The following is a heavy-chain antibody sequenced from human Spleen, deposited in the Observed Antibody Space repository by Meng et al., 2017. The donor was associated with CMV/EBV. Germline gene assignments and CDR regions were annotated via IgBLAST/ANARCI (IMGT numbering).Heavy chain of an antibody. D-gene: IGHD5-12*01. CDR3: AKDEGGYRGLDY. V-gene: IGHV3-43*01. CDR2: ISWDGGNT. Sequence: GESLKISCAASGFTFDDYTMHWVRQAPGKGLEWVSFISWDGGNTCYADSVKGRFTISRDNSKKSLYLQMNSLRTEDTGLYYCAKDEGGYRGLDYWGQGTLVTVSS. J-gene: IGHJ4*02. CDR1: GFTFDDYT.